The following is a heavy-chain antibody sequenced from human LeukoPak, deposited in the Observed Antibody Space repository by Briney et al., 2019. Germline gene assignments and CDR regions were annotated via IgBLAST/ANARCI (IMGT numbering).Heavy chain of an antibody. J-gene: IGHJ4*02. V-gene: IGHV3-9*01. CDR1: GFTFDDYA. CDR2: ISWNSGSI. CDR3: ARSPVTTYYFDY. D-gene: IGHD4-11*01. Sequence: GRSLRLSCAASGFTFDDYAMHWVRQAPGKGLEWVSGISWNSGSIGYADSVKGRFTISRDNAKNSLYLQMNSLRAEDTAVYYCARSPVTTYYFDYWGQGTLVTVSS.